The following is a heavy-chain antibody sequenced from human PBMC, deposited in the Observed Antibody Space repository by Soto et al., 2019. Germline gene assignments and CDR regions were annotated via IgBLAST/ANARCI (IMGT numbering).Heavy chain of an antibody. CDR2: IYYSGST. CDR3: ARLKPDVGYCSSTSCRLGPLYYYYMDV. D-gene: IGHD2-2*01. CDR1: GGSISSYY. V-gene: IGHV4-59*08. J-gene: IGHJ6*03. Sequence: SETLSLTCTVSGGSISSYYWSWIRQPPGKGLEWIGYIYYSGSTNYNPSLKSRVTISVDTSKNQFSLRLSSVTAADTAVYYCARLKPDVGYCSSTSCRLGPLYYYYMDVWGKGTTVTVSS.